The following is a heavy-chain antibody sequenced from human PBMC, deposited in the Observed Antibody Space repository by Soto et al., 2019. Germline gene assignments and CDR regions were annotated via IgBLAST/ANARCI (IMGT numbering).Heavy chain of an antibody. Sequence: QVQLVQSGAEVKKPGASVKVSCKASGYTFTSYAMHWVRQAPGQRLEWMGWINAGNGNTKYSQKFQGRVTMTRDTSASTAYMELSSLRSEDTAVYYCARDRGISRFYYYYMDVWGKGTTVTVSS. CDR2: INAGNGNT. J-gene: IGHJ6*03. CDR1: GYTFTSYA. V-gene: IGHV1-3*01. CDR3: ARDRGISRFYYYYMDV.